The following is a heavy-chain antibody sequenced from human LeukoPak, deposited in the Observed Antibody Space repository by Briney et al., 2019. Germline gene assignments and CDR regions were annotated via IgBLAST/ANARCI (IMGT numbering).Heavy chain of an antibody. CDR2: ISSNGGST. CDR3: AIFSGGKFDP. V-gene: IGHV3-64*01. Sequence: GGSLRLSCAASGFTFSSYAMHWVRRAPGKGLEYVSAISSNGGSTYYANSVKGRFTISRDNAKNSLYLQMNSLRAEDTAVYYCAIFSGGKFDPWGQGTLVTVSS. CDR1: GFTFSSYA. D-gene: IGHD1-14*01. J-gene: IGHJ5*02.